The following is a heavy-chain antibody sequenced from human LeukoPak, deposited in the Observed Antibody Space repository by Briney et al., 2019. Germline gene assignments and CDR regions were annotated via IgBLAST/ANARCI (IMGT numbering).Heavy chain of an antibody. Sequence: PGGSLRLSCAASGFTFSDYYMSWIRQAPGKGLEWVSYISSSGSTIYYADSVKGRFTISRDNAKNSLYLQMNSLRAEDTAVYYCAKLAGGYYDSSGYYYDDYWGQGTLVTVSS. CDR1: GFTFSDYY. CDR2: ISSSGSTI. J-gene: IGHJ4*02. CDR3: AKLAGGYYDSSGYYYDDY. D-gene: IGHD3-22*01. V-gene: IGHV3-11*01.